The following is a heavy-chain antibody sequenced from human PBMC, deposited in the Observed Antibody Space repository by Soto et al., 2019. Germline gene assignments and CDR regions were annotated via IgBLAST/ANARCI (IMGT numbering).Heavy chain of an antibody. CDR1: GYTFTRYD. CDR2: MNPKSGYT. Sequence: QVQLGQSGAEVKKPGASVKISCKTSGYTFTRYDINCVRQATGPVLEWMGWMNPKSGYTGSAQRFQGRITMTRDNSISTAYMELSSLISEYTAMYYCARAYGDRAYWGQGTLVTVSS. CDR3: ARAYGDRAY. D-gene: IGHD4-17*01. V-gene: IGHV1-8*01. J-gene: IGHJ4*01.